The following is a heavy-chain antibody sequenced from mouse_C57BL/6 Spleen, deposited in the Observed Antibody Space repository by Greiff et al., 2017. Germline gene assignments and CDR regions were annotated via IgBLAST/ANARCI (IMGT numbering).Heavy chain of an antibody. CDR2: IYPGSGNT. CDR3: ARIGPEYYAMDY. Sequence: QVQLQQSGAELVRPGASVKLSCKASGYTFTDYYINWVKQRPGQGLEWIARIYPGSGNTYYNEKFKGKATLTAEKSSSTAYMQLSSLTSEDSAVYFCARIGPEYYAMDYWGQGTSVTVSS. CDR1: GYTFTDYY. D-gene: IGHD2-14*01. J-gene: IGHJ4*01. V-gene: IGHV1-76*01.